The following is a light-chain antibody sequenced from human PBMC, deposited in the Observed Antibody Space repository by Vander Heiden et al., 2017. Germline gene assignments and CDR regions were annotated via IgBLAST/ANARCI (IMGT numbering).Light chain of an antibody. CDR3: QTYEGNNHVL. V-gene: IGLV6-57*01. CDR2: EDD. CDR1: SGSIASSY. Sequence: FMLTQPHSVSESPGMTVTISCTRSSGSIASSYVQWYQQRPGSSPTTVIFEDDLRPSGVPDRFSGSVDSSSNSAALTISGLQTEDEADYYCQTYEGNNHVLFGGGTKLTVL. J-gene: IGLJ2*01.